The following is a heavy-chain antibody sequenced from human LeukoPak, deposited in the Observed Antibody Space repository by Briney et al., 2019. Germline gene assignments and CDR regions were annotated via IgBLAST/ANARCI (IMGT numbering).Heavy chain of an antibody. Sequence: PSETLSLTCAVYGGSFSGYYWTWIRQPPGKGLEWIGEIHYSGSATFNPSLKSRVTISVDTSKNQFSLKLSSVTAADTAVYYCARLGPVGYCSSTSCRYFDYWGQGTLVTVSS. V-gene: IGHV4-34*01. D-gene: IGHD2-2*01. CDR2: IHYSGSA. J-gene: IGHJ4*02. CDR1: GGSFSGYY. CDR3: ARLGPVGYCSSTSCRYFDY.